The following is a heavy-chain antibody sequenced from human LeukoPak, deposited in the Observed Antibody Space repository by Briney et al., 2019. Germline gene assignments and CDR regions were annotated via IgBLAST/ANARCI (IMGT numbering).Heavy chain of an antibody. CDR3: ARDRRYYYDSSGYYPPDAFDI. CDR2: IIPIFATA. D-gene: IGHD3-22*01. CDR1: GGTFSSYG. Sequence: GASVKVSCKTSGGTFSSYGISWVRQAPGQGLEWMGGIIPIFATANYAQKFQGRVTITTDESTSTAYMELSSLRSEDTAVYYCARDRRYYYDSSGYYPPDAFDIWGQGTMVTVSS. V-gene: IGHV1-69*05. J-gene: IGHJ3*02.